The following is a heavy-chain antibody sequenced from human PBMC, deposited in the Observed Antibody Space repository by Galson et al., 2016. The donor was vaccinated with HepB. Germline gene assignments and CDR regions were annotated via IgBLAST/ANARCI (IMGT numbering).Heavy chain of an antibody. CDR3: AKARFATPISFLVDD. J-gene: IGHJ4*02. D-gene: IGHD3-10*01. CDR1: GFTFSNYG. V-gene: IGHV3-30*18. CDR2: ISNDGNDK. Sequence: SLRLSCAASGFTFSNYGMHWVRQAPGKGLEWVAVISNDGNDKYYADSVKGRFTISRDNSKNTLYLEMNSLRDEDTAVYFCAKARFATPISFLVDDWGQGTLVTASS.